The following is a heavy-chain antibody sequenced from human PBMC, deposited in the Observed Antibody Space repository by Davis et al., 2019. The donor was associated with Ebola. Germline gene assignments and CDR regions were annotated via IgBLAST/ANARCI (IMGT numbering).Heavy chain of an antibody. CDR3: ARSVLLWFGELLTDLYYMDV. CDR1: GYTFTSYD. D-gene: IGHD3-10*01. Sequence: ASVKVSCKASGYTFTSYDINWVRQATGQGLEWMGWMNPNSGNTGYAQKFQGRVTITADESTSTAYMELSSLRSEDTAVYYCARSVLLWFGELLTDLYYMDVWGKGTTVTVSS. J-gene: IGHJ6*03. CDR2: MNPNSGNT. V-gene: IGHV1-8*01.